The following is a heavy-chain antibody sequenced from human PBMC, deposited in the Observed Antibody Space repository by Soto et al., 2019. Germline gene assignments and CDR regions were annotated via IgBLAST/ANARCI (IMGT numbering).Heavy chain of an antibody. CDR3: AREDRDRETGLVPAAIDGMDV. V-gene: IGHV1-69*08. CDR1: GGTFSRYS. CDR2: IIPIVGIA. D-gene: IGHD2-2*01. J-gene: IGHJ6*02. Sequence: QVQLVRSGAEVKKPGSSVKVSCKASGGTFSRYSITWVRQAPGHGLEWIGRIIPIVGIASYAQKFQGRVTITADESTSTAYMELSSLRSDDPAVYYCAREDRDRETGLVPAAIDGMDVWGPGTTVTVSS.